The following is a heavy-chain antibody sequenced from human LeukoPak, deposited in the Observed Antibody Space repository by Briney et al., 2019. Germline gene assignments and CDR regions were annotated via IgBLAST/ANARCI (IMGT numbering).Heavy chain of an antibody. V-gene: IGHV3-7*01. D-gene: IGHD6-6*01. CDR2: IKQDGSEK. CDR1: GFTFSSYW. CDR3: AKDGGGPYSSSNHFDY. Sequence: GGSLRLSCAASGFTFSSYWMSWVRQAPGKGLEWVANIKQDGSEKYYVDSVKGRFTISRDNAKNSLSLQMSSLRAEDTAVYYCAKDGGGPYSSSNHFDYWGQGTLVTVSS. J-gene: IGHJ4*02.